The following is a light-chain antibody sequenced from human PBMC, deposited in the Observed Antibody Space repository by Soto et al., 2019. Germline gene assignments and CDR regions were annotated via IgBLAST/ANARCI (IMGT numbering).Light chain of an antibody. CDR2: GAS. CDR1: QSISDY. CDR3: QQSFSTPWT. Sequence: DIQMTQSPSSLSASVGDRVTITCRASQSISDYLNWYQQKPGKAPKPLIYGASSLQSGVPSRFSGSGSGTDFTLTISSLQPEDFATYYCQQSFSTPWTFGQGTKVEIK. J-gene: IGKJ1*01. V-gene: IGKV1-39*01.